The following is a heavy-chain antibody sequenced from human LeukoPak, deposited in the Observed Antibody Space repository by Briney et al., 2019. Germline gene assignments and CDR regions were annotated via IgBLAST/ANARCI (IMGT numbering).Heavy chain of an antibody. J-gene: IGHJ4*02. CDR3: ARRYTGSGWAFDY. CDR1: GGSLSSGDYY. Sequence: PSETLSLTCTVSGGSLSSGDYYWSWIRQPPGKGLEWIGYIYYSGITYYNLSLRSRFTISVDTSKNQFSLKLSSVTAADTAVYYCARRYTGSGWAFDYWGQGTLVTVSS. CDR2: IYYSGIT. D-gene: IGHD6-19*01. V-gene: IGHV4-30-4*08.